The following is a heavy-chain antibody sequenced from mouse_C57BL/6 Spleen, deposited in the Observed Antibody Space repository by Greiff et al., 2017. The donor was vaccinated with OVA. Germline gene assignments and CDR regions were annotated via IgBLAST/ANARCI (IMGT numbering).Heavy chain of an antibody. J-gene: IGHJ4*01. D-gene: IGHD1-1*01. CDR2: INPGSGGT. Sequence: VQLQQSGAELVRPGTSVKVSCKASGYAFTNYLIEWVKQRPGQGLEWIGVINPGSGGTNYNEKFKGKATLTADKSSSTAYMQLRSLTSEDSAVYICARRGYGIPYAMDYWGQGTSVTVAS. CDR1: GYAFTNYL. V-gene: IGHV1-54*01. CDR3: ARRGYGIPYAMDY.